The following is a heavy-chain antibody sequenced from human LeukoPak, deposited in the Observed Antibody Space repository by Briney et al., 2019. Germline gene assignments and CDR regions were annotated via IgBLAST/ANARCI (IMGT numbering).Heavy chain of an antibody. CDR1: GGSFSGYY. Sequence: SETLSLTCAVYGGSFSGYYWSWIRRPPGKGLEWIGEINHSGSTNYNPSLKSRVTISVDTSKNQFSLKLSSVTAADTAVYYCARHRCSGGSCYPMNWFDPWGQGTLVTVSS. J-gene: IGHJ5*02. V-gene: IGHV4-34*01. D-gene: IGHD2-15*01. CDR3: ARHRCSGGSCYPMNWFDP. CDR2: INHSGST.